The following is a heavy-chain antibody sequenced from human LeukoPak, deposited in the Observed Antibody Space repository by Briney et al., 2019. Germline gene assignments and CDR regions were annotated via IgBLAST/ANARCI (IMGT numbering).Heavy chain of an antibody. Sequence: GGSLRLSCAASGFTFSNFAMSWVRQAPGKGLEWVSSITDSGVSTFYADSLSGRFTISRDNSRNTLYLQMKNLRAADTATYYCAKMTDARGRYGSGSHWGQGTPVAVSS. V-gene: IGHV3-23*01. D-gene: IGHD3-10*01. CDR2: ITDSGVST. CDR1: GFTFSNFA. J-gene: IGHJ4*01. CDR3: AKMTDARGRYGSGSH.